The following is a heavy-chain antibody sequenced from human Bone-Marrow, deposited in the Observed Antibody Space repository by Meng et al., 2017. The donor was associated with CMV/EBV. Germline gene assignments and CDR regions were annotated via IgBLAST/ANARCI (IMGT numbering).Heavy chain of an antibody. CDR2: IKQDGSEK. CDR1: GFTFGDYA. CDR3: AREEYRRTNDYRGYYYYGMDV. D-gene: IGHD3-16*01. J-gene: IGHJ6*02. Sequence: GGSLRLSCTASGFTFGDYAMSWVRQAPGKGLEWVANIKQDGSEKYYVDSVKGRFTISRDNAKNSLYLQMNSLRAEDTAVYYCAREEYRRTNDYRGYYYYGMDVWGQGTTVTVSS. V-gene: IGHV3-7*01.